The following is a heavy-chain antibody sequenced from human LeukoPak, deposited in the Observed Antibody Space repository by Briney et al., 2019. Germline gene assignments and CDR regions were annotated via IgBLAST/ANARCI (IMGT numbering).Heavy chain of an antibody. J-gene: IGHJ4*02. CDR1: GGSISNYY. CDR3: ARWNEGLDH. CDR2: IYYSGNT. Sequence: SETLSLTCTVSGGSISNYYWSWMRQPPGKGLEWIAYIYYSGNTNHNPSLKSRVTISVDTSKNQFSLKVTSVTAADTAIYYCARWNEGLDHWGQGTLVTVSS. D-gene: IGHD1-1*01. V-gene: IGHV4-59*01.